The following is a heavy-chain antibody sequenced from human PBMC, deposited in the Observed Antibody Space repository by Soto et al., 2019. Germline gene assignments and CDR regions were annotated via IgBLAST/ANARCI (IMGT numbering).Heavy chain of an antibody. CDR2: ISFSGAT. V-gene: IGHV4-59*01. Sequence: SETLSLTCTVSGVSITSYFWSWVRQTPGKGLDWIGSISFSGATYSNPSLKGRAALSVDTSENHLSLTLNSVTSADTAVYFCARDRRDGYKRYFEVWGQGTQVTVYS. D-gene: IGHD3-9*01. J-gene: IGHJ4*02. CDR3: ARDRRDGYKRYFEV. CDR1: GVSITSYF.